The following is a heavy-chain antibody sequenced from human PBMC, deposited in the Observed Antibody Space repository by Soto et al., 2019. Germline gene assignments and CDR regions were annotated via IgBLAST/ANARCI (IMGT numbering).Heavy chain of an antibody. Sequence: ASVKVSCKASGYTFTSYDINWVRQATGQGLEWMGWMNPNSGNTGYAQKFQGRVTMTRNTSISTAYMELSSLRSEDTAVYYCARSLLYSSSSRHRPKVGYYMDVWGKGTTVTVSS. CDR3: ARSLLYSSSSRHRPKVGYYMDV. CDR2: MNPNSGNT. D-gene: IGHD6-6*01. V-gene: IGHV1-8*01. CDR1: GYTFTSYD. J-gene: IGHJ6*03.